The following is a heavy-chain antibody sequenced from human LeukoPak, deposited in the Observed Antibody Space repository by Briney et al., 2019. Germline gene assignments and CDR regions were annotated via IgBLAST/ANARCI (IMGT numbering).Heavy chain of an antibody. CDR3: AKKGGNSGFFDS. Sequence: PGGSLRLSCAAYAFTFSSYAMSWVRQAPGKGLEWVSAIGPSGASTYYTDPVKGRFTISRDNSKNTLYLQMNSLRAEDTAVYYCAKKGGNSGFFDSWGQGTLVTVSS. V-gene: IGHV3-23*01. CDR1: AFTFSSYA. CDR2: IGPSGAST. D-gene: IGHD4-23*01. J-gene: IGHJ4*02.